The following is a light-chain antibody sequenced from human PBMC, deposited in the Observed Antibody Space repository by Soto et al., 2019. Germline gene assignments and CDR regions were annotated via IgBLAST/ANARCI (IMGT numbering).Light chain of an antibody. CDR1: QSVSRY. V-gene: IGKV3-11*01. J-gene: IGKJ4*01. CDR2: DVS. CDR3: QQRQNWPPDAT. Sequence: EIVLTQSPATLSLSPGERATLSCRASQSVSRYLAWYQQKPGQAPRLLIYDVSNRATGIPARFSGSGSATDFTLTISSLEPEDFAVYYCQQRQNWPPDATFGGATKLEIK.